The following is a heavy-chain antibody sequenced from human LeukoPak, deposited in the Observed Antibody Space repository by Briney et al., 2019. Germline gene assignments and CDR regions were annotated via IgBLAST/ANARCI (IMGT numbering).Heavy chain of an antibody. CDR3: ARDGGSYGRGDY. CDR2: IYHSGST. Sequence: PSETLSLTCTVSGGSISSGGYYWSWIRQPPGKGLEWIGYIYHSGSTYYNPSLKSRVTISVDRSKNQFSLKLSSVTAADTAVYYCARDGGSYGRGDYWGQGTLVTVSS. J-gene: IGHJ4*02. V-gene: IGHV4-30-2*01. CDR1: GGSISSGGYY. D-gene: IGHD3-16*01.